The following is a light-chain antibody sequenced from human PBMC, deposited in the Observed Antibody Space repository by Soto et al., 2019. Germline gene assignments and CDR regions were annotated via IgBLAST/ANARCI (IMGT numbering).Light chain of an antibody. CDR1: QSVSSY. V-gene: IGKV3-20*01. CDR3: QQYGDSPRT. CDR2: GAS. Sequence: EIVLTQSPGTLSLSPGERATLSCRASQSVSSYLAWFQQKPGQAPRLLIHGASSRATGIPDRFSGSGSGTDFTLIISRLEPEDFAVYYCQQYGDSPRTFGQGTKVEIK. J-gene: IGKJ1*01.